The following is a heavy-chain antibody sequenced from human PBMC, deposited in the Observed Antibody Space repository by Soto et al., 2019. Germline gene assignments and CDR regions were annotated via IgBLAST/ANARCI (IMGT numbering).Heavy chain of an antibody. Sequence: QLQLQESGPGLVKPSETLSLTCTVSGGSISSSDYYWGWIRQPPGKGLEWIGNIYYSGSASYNPSLKSRATISVDTPKNQASWRRSSVPATDTAVYICVRGSPGAGFDYGGKGTLVTVSS. CDR3: VRGSPGAGFDY. J-gene: IGHJ4*02. CDR1: GGSISSSDYY. CDR2: IYYSGSA. D-gene: IGHD3-10*01. V-gene: IGHV4-39*01.